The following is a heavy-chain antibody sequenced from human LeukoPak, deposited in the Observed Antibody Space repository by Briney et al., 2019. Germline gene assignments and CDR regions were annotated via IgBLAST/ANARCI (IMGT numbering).Heavy chain of an antibody. CDR2: NFYSGTT. CDR3: ARGIVAGTPYFDY. D-gene: IGHD6-19*01. CDR1: GGSISTYY. J-gene: IGHJ4*02. V-gene: IGHV4-59*01. Sequence: SETLSLTCTVSGGSISTYYWNWIRQPPGKELEWIGHNFYSGTTKYNPSLKSRVTISIDTSKNQVSLKLSSVTAADTAVYYCARGIVAGTPYFDYWGQGTLVTVSS.